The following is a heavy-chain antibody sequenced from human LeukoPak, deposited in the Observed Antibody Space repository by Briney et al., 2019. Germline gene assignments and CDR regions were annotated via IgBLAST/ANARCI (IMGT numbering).Heavy chain of an antibody. D-gene: IGHD2-2*02. CDR2: ISVYNGNT. CDR3: ARSCSSSSCYMVH. V-gene: IGHV1-18*01. Sequence: ASVKVSCKASGYTFANFGITWVRQAPGQGLEWMGWISVYNGNTNYAQNLQGRVTLTTDTSTSTAYMELRSLRSDDTALYYCARSCSSSSCYMVHWGQGTLVTVSS. J-gene: IGHJ4*02. CDR1: GYTFANFG.